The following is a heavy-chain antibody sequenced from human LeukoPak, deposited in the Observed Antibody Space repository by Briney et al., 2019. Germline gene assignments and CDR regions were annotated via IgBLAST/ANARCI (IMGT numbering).Heavy chain of an antibody. Sequence: KPSETLSLTCAVYGGSFSGYYWSWIRQPPGKGLEWIGEINHSGSTNYNPSLKSRVTISVDTSQNQFSLKLSSVTAADTAVYYCARRYDYVWGSYRYKGSYFDYWGQGTLVTVSS. J-gene: IGHJ4*02. D-gene: IGHD3-16*02. CDR1: GGSFSGYY. CDR3: ARRYDYVWGSYRYKGSYFDY. CDR2: INHSGST. V-gene: IGHV4-34*01.